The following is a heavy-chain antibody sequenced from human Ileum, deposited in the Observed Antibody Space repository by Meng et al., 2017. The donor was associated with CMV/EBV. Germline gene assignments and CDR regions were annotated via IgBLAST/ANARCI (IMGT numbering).Heavy chain of an antibody. CDR3: VRSSGWALFDY. J-gene: IGHJ4*02. V-gene: IGHV1-2*02. D-gene: IGHD6-19*01. CDR2: VNSKNTAT. Sequence: QVQLVPSGAEMKEPGAPVKVSCTPSGFTFSDYYIHWVRQAPGQGLEWMGWVNSKNTATNYARKFQGRVSMTRDTSISTAHMELSRLMSDDTAVYYCVRSSGWALFDYWGQGTLVTVSS. CDR1: GFTFSDYY.